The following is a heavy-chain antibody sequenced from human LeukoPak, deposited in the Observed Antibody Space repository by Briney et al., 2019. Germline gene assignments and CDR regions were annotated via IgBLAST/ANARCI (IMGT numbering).Heavy chain of an antibody. CDR3: ARTKGNNYYYGMDV. V-gene: IGHV1-18*01. CDR1: GYTFTSYG. Sequence: ASVKVSCKASGYTFTSYGISWVRQAPGQGLEWMGWISAYNGNTNYAQKLQGRVTMTTDTSTSTAYMELRSLRSDDTAVYYCARTKGNNYYYGMDVWGQGTTVTVSS. D-gene: IGHD2/OR15-2a*01. J-gene: IGHJ6*02. CDR2: ISAYNGNT.